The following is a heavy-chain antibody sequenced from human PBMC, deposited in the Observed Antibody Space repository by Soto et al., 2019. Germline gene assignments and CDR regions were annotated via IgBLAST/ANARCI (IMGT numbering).Heavy chain of an antibody. CDR2: IRKRANSDTT. CDR3: AKPPSADDDRVY. Sequence: EVQLVESGGGLVQPGGSLRLSCAASGFRFSDHHMDWVRQAPGKGLEWVGRIRKRANSDTTEYAASVKGRFTISRDDSKNSLYLQMNSLKTDDTAVYYWAKPPSADDDRVYWGQGTLVTVSS. CDR1: GFRFSDHH. J-gene: IGHJ4*02. D-gene: IGHD1-1*01. V-gene: IGHV3-72*01.